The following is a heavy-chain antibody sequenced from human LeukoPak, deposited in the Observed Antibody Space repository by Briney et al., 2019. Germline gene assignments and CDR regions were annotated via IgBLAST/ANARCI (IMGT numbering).Heavy chain of an antibody. Sequence: SETLSLTCTVSGGSISSSSYYWGWIRQPPGKGLEWIGSIYYSGSTYYNPSLKSRVTISVDTSKNQFSLKLSSVTAADTAVYYCARANTIATHAFDIWGQGTMVTVSS. CDR3: ARANTIATHAFDI. V-gene: IGHV4-39*07. J-gene: IGHJ3*02. CDR1: GGSISSSSYY. D-gene: IGHD6-13*01. CDR2: IYYSGST.